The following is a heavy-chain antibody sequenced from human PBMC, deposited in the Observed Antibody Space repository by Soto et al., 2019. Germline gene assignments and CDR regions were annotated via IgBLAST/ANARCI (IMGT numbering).Heavy chain of an antibody. Sequence: SETLSLTCTVSGASIITDNYFWVWIRQSPRGGLELIGSISYSGRTYDDPSLQSRVTISIDASKNQFSLKLTSVTTADTAVYYCARRRASDYGGNHHPYYFDRWGQGALVTVSS. J-gene: IGHJ4*02. CDR1: GASIITDNYF. CDR3: ARRRASDYGGNHHPYYFDR. D-gene: IGHD4-17*01. CDR2: ISYSGRT. V-gene: IGHV4-39*01.